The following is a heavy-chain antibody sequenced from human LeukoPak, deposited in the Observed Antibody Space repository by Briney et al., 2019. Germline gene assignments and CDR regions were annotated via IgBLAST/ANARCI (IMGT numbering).Heavy chain of an antibody. CDR3: AKSGYNRFDY. V-gene: IGHV3-23*01. Sequence: GGSLRLSCAASGFTFSSYAMSWVRQAPGKVLEWVSAISGSGGSTYYADSVKGRFTISRDNSKNTLYLQMNSLIAEDTAVYYCAKSGYNRFDYWGQGTRVTVSS. J-gene: IGHJ4*02. D-gene: IGHD5-24*01. CDR1: GFTFSSYA. CDR2: ISGSGGST.